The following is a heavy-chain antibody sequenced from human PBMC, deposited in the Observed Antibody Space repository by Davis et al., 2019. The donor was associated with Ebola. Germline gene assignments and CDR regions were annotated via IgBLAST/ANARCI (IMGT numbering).Heavy chain of an antibody. CDR1: GFTFSSYW. Sequence: GESLKISCAASGFTFSSYWMHWVRQAPGKGLVWVSRINSDGSSTSYADSVKGRFTISRDNSENTLHLQMTNLRAEDTAVYYCARGGIAVDGTSSHGMDVWGQGTTVTVSS. CDR3: ARGGIAVDGTSSHGMDV. CDR2: INSDGSST. D-gene: IGHD6-13*01. J-gene: IGHJ6*02. V-gene: IGHV3-74*01.